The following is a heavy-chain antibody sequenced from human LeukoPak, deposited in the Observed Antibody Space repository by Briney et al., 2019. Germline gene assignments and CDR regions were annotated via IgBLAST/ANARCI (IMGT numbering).Heavy chain of an antibody. J-gene: IGHJ3*02. D-gene: IGHD2/OR15-2a*01. CDR1: GGSISSSSYY. CDR3: ARNIVIRAFDI. Sequence: SETLSLTCTVSGGSISSSSYYWGWIRQPPGKGREWIGSIYYSGSTYYNPSLKSRVTISVDTSKNQFSLKLSSVTAADTAVYYCARNIVIRAFDIWGQGTMVTVSS. V-gene: IGHV4-39*01. CDR2: IYYSGST.